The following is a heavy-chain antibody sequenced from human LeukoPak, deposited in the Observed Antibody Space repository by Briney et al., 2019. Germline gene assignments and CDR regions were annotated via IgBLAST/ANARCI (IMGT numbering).Heavy chain of an antibody. V-gene: IGHV3-23*01. CDR1: GFTFSSYA. CDR3: AKHLWRDLLWFGEGYYFGY. J-gene: IGHJ4*02. D-gene: IGHD3-10*01. Sequence: PGGSLRLSCAASGFTFSSYAMSWVRQAPGKGLEWVSAISGSGGSTYCADSVKGRFTISRDNSKNTLYLQMNSLRAEDTAVYYCAKHLWRDLLWFGEGYYFGYWGQGTLVTVSS. CDR2: ISGSGGST.